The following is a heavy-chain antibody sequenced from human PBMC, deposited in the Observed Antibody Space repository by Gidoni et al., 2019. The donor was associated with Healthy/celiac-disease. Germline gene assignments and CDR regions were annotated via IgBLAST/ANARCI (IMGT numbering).Heavy chain of an antibody. CDR3: AKATYYYDSSGYWDDAFDI. V-gene: IGHV3-23*01. D-gene: IGHD3-22*01. CDR1: GFTFSSYA. Sequence: GFTFSSYAMSWVRQAPGKGLEWVSAISGSGGSTYYADSVKGRFTISRDNSKNTLYLQMNSLRAEDTAVYYCAKATYYYDSSGYWDDAFDIWGQGTMVTVSS. J-gene: IGHJ3*02. CDR2: ISGSGGST.